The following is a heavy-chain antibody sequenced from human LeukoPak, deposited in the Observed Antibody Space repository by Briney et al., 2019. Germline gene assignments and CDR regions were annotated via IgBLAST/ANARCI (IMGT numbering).Heavy chain of an antibody. CDR2: ISVSGSYT. D-gene: IGHD1-26*01. CDR1: GFTFSDYY. J-gene: IGHJ6*02. V-gene: IGHV3-11*03. CDR3: ARCGTPNNYYGYGVDV. Sequence: PGGSLRLSCAASGFTFSDYYMSWIRQAPGKGLEWISYISVSGSYTNYADSVKGRFTISRDNAKNSLYLQMISPRAEDTAVYYCARCGTPNNYYGYGVDVWGQGTTVIVSS.